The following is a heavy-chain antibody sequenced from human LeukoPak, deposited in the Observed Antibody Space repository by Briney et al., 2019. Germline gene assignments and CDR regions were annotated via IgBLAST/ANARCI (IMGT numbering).Heavy chain of an antibody. J-gene: IGHJ5*02. CDR1: GGTFSNYA. V-gene: IGHV1-69*13. Sequence: ASVKVSCKASGGTFSNYAISWVRQAPGQGLEWMGGIIPIFGTANYAQKFQDRVTITADESTSTAYMELRSLRSDDTAVYYCARHIAAAGINTWFDPWGQGTLVTVSS. CDR3: ARHIAAAGINTWFDP. D-gene: IGHD6-13*01. CDR2: IIPIFGTA.